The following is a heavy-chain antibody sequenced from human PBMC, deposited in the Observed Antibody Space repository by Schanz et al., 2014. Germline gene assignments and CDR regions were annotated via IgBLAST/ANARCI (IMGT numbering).Heavy chain of an antibody. Sequence: EVQLVASGGGLVQPGGSLRLSCAASGFAVDNYYMSCVRQAPGRGLEWVSAISGSGGSTYYADSVKGRFTISRDNSKNTLFLQMNSLRAEDTAVYYCARDHTTESYYSAGPPIDYWGQGTLLTVSS. D-gene: IGHD1-26*01. CDR3: ARDHTTESYYSAGPPIDY. J-gene: IGHJ4*02. V-gene: IGHV3-23*04. CDR1: GFAVDNYY. CDR2: ISGSGGST.